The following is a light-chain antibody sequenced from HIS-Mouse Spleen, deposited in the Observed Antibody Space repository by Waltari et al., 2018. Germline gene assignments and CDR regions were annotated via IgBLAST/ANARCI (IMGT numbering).Light chain of an antibody. V-gene: IGLV2-23*01. J-gene: IGLJ3*02. CDR1: SSDVGRYNL. CDR3: CSYAGSSTWV. CDR2: EGS. Sequence: QSALTQPASVSGSPGQSITISCPGTSSDVGRYNLVPWYPQHPGKAPKLMIYEGSKRPSGVSNRFSGSKSGNTASLTISGLQAEDEADYYCCSYAGSSTWVFGGGTKLTVL.